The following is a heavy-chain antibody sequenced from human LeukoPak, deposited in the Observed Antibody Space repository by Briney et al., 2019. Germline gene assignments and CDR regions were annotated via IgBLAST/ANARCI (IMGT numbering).Heavy chain of an antibody. CDR1: GYTFSSYG. J-gene: IGHJ4*02. D-gene: IGHD5-12*01. Sequence: ASVKVSCKASGYTFSSYGIAWVRQAPGQGLEWMGWVSGYNGNTNYAQKLQGRVSMTTDTSTTTAYMELRSLTSDDTALYYCARSSLGTITAGPFDYWGQGTLVTVSS. V-gene: IGHV1-18*01. CDR2: VSGYNGNT. CDR3: ARSSLGTITAGPFDY.